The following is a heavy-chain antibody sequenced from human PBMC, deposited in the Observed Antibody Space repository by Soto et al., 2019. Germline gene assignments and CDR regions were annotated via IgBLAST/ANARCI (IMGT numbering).Heavy chain of an antibody. J-gene: IGHJ4*02. Sequence: QITLKESGPTLVKPTXTLXXXCXXXGFSXXXSXVXXXXXXXPPGKALEWLALVYWDDDKRYSPSLKSRLTITKDTSKNQVVLTLTNMDPVDTATYYCARHTTTSGYFDYWGQGTLVTVSS. V-gene: IGHV2-5*02. D-gene: IGHD4-17*01. CDR2: VYWDDDK. CDR1: GFSXXXSXVX. CDR3: ARHTTTSGYFDY.